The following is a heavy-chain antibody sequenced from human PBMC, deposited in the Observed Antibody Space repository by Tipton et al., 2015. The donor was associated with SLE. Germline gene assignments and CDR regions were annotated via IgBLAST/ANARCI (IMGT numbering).Heavy chain of an antibody. CDR2: IYYSGST. V-gene: IGHV4-59*01. CDR1: GGSISSYY. Sequence: TLSLTCTVSGGSISSYYWSWIRQPPGKGLEWIGYIYYSGSTNYNPSLKSRVTISVDTSKNQFSLKLSSVTAADTAVYYCAKDGERYGSTELALHYWGQGTLVTVSS. D-gene: IGHD2-2*01. J-gene: IGHJ4*02. CDR3: AKDGERYGSTELALHY.